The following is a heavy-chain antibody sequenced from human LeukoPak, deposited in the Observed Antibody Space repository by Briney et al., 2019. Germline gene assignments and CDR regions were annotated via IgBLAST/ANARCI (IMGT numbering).Heavy chain of an antibody. CDR3: ARDSGGAGYFDY. J-gene: IGHJ4*02. D-gene: IGHD3-10*01. CDR1: GGSVSSGSYY. V-gene: IGHV4-61*01. CDR2: IYYSGST. Sequence: SETLSLTCTVSGGSVSSGSYYWSWIRQPPGKGLEWIGYIYYSGSTNYNPSLKRRVTISVDTSKNQFSLKLSSVTAADTAVYYCARDSGGAGYFDYWGQGTLVTVSS.